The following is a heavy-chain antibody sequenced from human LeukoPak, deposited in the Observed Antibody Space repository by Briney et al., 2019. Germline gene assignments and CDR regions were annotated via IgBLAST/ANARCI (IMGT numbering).Heavy chain of an antibody. Sequence: GASVKVSCKASGYTFTGYYMHWVRQAPGQGLEWMGWINPNSGGTNYAQKLQGRVTMTTDTSTSTAYMELRSLRSDDTAVYYCARVSVGSSWSDYWGQGTLVTVSS. CDR3: ARVSVGSSWSDY. CDR2: INPNSGGT. V-gene: IGHV1-2*02. J-gene: IGHJ4*02. CDR1: GYTFTGYY. D-gene: IGHD6-13*01.